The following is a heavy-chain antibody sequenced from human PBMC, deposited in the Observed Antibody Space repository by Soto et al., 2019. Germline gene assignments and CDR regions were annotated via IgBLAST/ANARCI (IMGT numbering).Heavy chain of an antibody. D-gene: IGHD5-12*01. V-gene: IGHV3-23*01. CDR3: ATISVASNTEY. Sequence: PGGSLRLSCAASGFTFSSYTMSWVRQAPGKGLDWVSSTSSNGAATYYGDSVRGRFTFSRDNSKNMLYLQMNSLTAGDTDVYYCATISVASNTEYWGQGTQVTVSA. CDR1: GFTFSSYT. J-gene: IGHJ4*02. CDR2: TSSNGAAT.